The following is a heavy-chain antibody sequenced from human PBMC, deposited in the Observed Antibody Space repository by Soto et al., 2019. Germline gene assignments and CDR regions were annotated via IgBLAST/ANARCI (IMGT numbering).Heavy chain of an antibody. CDR3: ARDLYYYDSSGYYATRYYFDY. CDR2: INPNSGGT. D-gene: IGHD3-22*01. V-gene: IGHV1-2*04. CDR1: GYAFTGYY. J-gene: IGHJ4*02. Sequence: ASVKVSCKASGYAFTGYYMHWVRQAPGQGLEWMGWINPNSGGTNYAQKFQGWVTMTRDTSISTAYMELSRLRSDDTAVYYCARDLYYYDSSGYYATRYYFDYWGQGTLVTVSS.